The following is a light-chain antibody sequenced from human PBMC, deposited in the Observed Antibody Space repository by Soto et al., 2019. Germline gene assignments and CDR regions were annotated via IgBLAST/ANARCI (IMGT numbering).Light chain of an antibody. CDR3: HQYYNRPPWT. CDR1: ESVSTN. V-gene: IGKV3-15*01. Sequence: EIVMTQSPATLSVSPGERATLSCRASESVSTNLAWYQQKAGQAPRLPVFATSARATGVPDRFRGSRSGTDFTLTISSLQPEDSATYYCHQYYNRPPWTFGQGTKVDIK. CDR2: ATS. J-gene: IGKJ1*01.